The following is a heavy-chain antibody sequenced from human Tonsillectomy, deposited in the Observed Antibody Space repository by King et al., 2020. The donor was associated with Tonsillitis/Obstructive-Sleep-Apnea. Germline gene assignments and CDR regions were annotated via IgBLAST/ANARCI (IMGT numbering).Heavy chain of an antibody. CDR2: IKSKSDGGTT. Sequence: VQLVESGGDLVKPGGSLRLSCAASGFTFSNAWMNWVRQAPGKGLEWVGRIKSKSDGGTTDYAAPVKGRFTISRDDSKNTLYLQMISLKTEDTAVYYCTTDPGRYFISTSCYEKWFDPWGQGTLVTVSS. CDR3: TTDPGRYFISTSCYEKWFDP. CDR1: GFTFSNAW. V-gene: IGHV3-15*01. J-gene: IGHJ5*02. D-gene: IGHD2-2*01.